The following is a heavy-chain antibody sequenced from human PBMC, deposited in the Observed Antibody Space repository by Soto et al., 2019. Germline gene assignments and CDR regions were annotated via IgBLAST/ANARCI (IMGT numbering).Heavy chain of an antibody. CDR3: ARVSIGAAAGTADY. CDR2: INHSGST. V-gene: IGHV4-34*01. Sequence: SETLSVTCAVYGGSFSGYYWSWIRQPPGKGLEWIGEINHSGSTNYNPSLKSRVTISVDTSKNQFSLKLSSVTAADTAVYYCARVSIGAAAGTADYWGQGTLVTVSS. D-gene: IGHD6-13*01. CDR1: GGSFSGYY. J-gene: IGHJ4*02.